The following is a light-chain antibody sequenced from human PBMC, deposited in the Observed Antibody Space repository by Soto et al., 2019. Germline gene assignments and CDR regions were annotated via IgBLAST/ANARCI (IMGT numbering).Light chain of an antibody. CDR2: GAS. Sequence: EIVLTQSPGTLSLSPGERATLSCRASQSVSSSYLAWYQQKPGQAPRLLIYGASSRATGIPDRFSGSGSGTDFTLTIRRQEPEDYAVYYCQQYGSSRFTFGPGTKVDIK. CDR3: QQYGSSRFT. J-gene: IGKJ3*01. V-gene: IGKV3-20*01. CDR1: QSVSSSY.